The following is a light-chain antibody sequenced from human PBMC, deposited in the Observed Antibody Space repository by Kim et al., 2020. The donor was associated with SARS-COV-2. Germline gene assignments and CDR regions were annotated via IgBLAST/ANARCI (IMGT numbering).Light chain of an antibody. CDR1: KLGNKY. CDR2: QDS. CDR3: QAWDSSTAWV. J-gene: IGLJ3*02. Sequence: SPGQTASITCSGDKLGNKYSCWYQQKPGQSPVLVIYQDSKRPAGIPERFSGSNSGNTATLTISGTQAMDEADDYCQAWDSSTAWVFGGGTQLTVL. V-gene: IGLV3-1*01.